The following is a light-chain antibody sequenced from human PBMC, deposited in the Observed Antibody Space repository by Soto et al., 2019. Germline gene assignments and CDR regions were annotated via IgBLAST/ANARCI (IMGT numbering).Light chain of an antibody. CDR1: QSVSSY. CDR2: YAS. Sequence: EIVLTQSPATLSLSPGERATLSCRASQSVSSYLAWYQQKPGQAPRLLIYYASNRATGIPARFSGSGSGTEFTLTISSLEPEDFAVYYCQQRSDWSITFGQGTRVEIK. CDR3: QQRSDWSIT. V-gene: IGKV3-11*01. J-gene: IGKJ5*01.